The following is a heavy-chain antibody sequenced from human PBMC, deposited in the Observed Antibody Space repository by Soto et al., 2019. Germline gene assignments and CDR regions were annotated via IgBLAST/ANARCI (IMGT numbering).Heavy chain of an antibody. CDR2: ISAYNGNT. D-gene: IGHD4-17*01. CDR1: GYTFTSYG. J-gene: IGHJ3*02. Sequence: GASVKVSCKASGYTFTSYGISWVQQAPGQGLEWMGWISAYNGNTNYAQKLQGRVTMTPDPSTSTACMELRSLRSDDTAVYYCAGDSPLDYGEKGDAFDIWGQGTMVTVSS. CDR3: AGDSPLDYGEKGDAFDI. V-gene: IGHV1-18*01.